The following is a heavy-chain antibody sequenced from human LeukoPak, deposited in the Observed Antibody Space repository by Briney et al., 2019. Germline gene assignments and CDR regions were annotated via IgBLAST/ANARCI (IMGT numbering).Heavy chain of an antibody. CDR3: ARGVAAQIYYYYYYMDV. Sequence: GGSLRLSCAASGFTFSSYSMNWVRQAPGKGLEWVSYISSSSSTIYYADSVKGRFTISRDNSKNTLYLQMNSLRAEDTAVYYCARGVAAQIYYYYYYMDVWGKGTTVTVSS. CDR1: GFTFSSYS. J-gene: IGHJ6*03. D-gene: IGHD6-13*01. CDR2: ISSSSSTI. V-gene: IGHV3-48*01.